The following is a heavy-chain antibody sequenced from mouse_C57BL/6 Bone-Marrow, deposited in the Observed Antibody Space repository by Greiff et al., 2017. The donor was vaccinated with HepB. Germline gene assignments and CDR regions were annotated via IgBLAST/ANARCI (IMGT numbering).Heavy chain of an antibody. CDR3: ARRNGYGSSYHYAMDY. V-gene: IGHV2-2*01. Sequence: QVQLQQSGPGLVQPSQSLSITCTVSGFSLTSYGVHWVRQSPGKGLEWLGVIWSGGSTDYNAAFISRLSISKDNSKSQVFFKMNSLQADDTAIYYCARRNGYGSSYHYAMDYWGQGTSVTVSS. CDR2: IWSGGST. J-gene: IGHJ4*01. CDR1: GFSLTSYG. D-gene: IGHD1-1*01.